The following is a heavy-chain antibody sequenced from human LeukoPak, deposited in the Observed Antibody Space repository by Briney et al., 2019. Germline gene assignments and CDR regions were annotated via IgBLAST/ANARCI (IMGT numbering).Heavy chain of an antibody. CDR3: AREPYGSGTRIDDY. V-gene: IGHV1-69*06. D-gene: IGHD3-10*01. Sequence: ASVKVSCKASGGTFSSYAISWVRQAPGQGLEWMGGIIPIFGTANYAQKFQGRVTITADKSTSTAYMELSSLRSEDTAAYYCAREPYGSGTRIDDYWGQGTLVTVSS. CDR2: IIPIFGTA. CDR1: GGTFSSYA. J-gene: IGHJ4*02.